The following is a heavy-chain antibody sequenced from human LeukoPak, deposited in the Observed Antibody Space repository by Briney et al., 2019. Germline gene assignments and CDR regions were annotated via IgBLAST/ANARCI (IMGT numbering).Heavy chain of an antibody. CDR1: GYPFTGYY. J-gene: IGHJ4*02. V-gene: IGHV1-2*02. Sequence: ASVKACCKASGYPFTGYYMHWVRRAPGQGLEWMGWINPNSGGTNYAQKFQGRVTMTRDTSISTAYMELSRLRSDDTAVYYCATSTSCYFSSLCYQCLDYWGQGTLVTVSS. CDR2: INPNSGGT. D-gene: IGHD2-2*01. CDR3: ATSTSCYFSSLCYQCLDY.